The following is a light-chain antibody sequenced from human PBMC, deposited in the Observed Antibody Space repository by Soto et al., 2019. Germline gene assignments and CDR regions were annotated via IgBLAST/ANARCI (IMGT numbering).Light chain of an antibody. CDR2: GAS. CDR3: QQYGSSQWT. CDR1: QSVSSTY. J-gene: IGKJ1*01. V-gene: IGKV3-20*01. Sequence: EVVFTQSPCTLSLSPGERATLSCRASQSVSSTYLAWYQQKPGQAPRLLISGASSRATGIPDRFSGSGSGTDFTLTVTRLEPEDFAVYYCQQYGSSQWTFGQGTKVDIK.